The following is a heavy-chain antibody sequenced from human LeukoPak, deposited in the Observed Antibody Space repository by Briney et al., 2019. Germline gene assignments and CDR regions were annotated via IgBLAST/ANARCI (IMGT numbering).Heavy chain of an antibody. CDR1: GFTFSSYG. Sequence: GGSLRLSCAASGFTFSSYGMHRVRQAPGKGLEWVAVISYDGSNKYYADSVKGRFTISRDNSKNTLYLQMNSLRAEDTAVYYCAKFPSITLDYWGQGTLVTVSS. J-gene: IGHJ4*02. V-gene: IGHV3-30*18. CDR2: ISYDGSNK. CDR3: AKFPSITLDY.